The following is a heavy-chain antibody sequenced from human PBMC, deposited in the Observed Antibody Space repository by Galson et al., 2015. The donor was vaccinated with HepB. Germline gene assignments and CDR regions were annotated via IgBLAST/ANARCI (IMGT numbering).Heavy chain of an antibody. V-gene: IGHV1-2*06. CDR3: ARGLAAAGSWLDP. D-gene: IGHD6-13*01. J-gene: IGHJ5*02. CDR2: INPHSGGA. Sequence: SVKVSCKASGYTFGAYYTHWVRQAPGQGLEWMGRINPHSGGAIYAQKFQGRVTMASDTSASTAYMGLRRLRFDDTAIYYCARGLAAAGSWLDPWGQGTLVTVSS. CDR1: GYTFGAYY.